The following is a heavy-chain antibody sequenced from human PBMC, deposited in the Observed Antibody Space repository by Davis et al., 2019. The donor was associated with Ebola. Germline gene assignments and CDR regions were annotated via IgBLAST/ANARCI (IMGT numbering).Heavy chain of an antibody. V-gene: IGHV3-21*01. J-gene: IGHJ4*02. CDR1: GFTFSSYS. CDR2: ISSSSSYI. D-gene: IGHD3-16*01. Sequence: GESLKISCAASGFTFSSYSMNWVRQAPGKGLEWVSSISSSSSYIYYADSVKGRFTISRDNAKNSLYLQMNSLRAEDTAVYYCAKGGSRDYWGQGTLVTVSS. CDR3: AKGGSRDY.